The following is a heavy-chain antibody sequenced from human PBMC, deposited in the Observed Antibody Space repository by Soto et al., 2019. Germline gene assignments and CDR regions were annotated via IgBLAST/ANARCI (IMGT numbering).Heavy chain of an antibody. CDR2: INAGNGNT. D-gene: IGHD6-13*01. J-gene: IGHJ6*02. Sequence: GASVKVSCKASGYTFTSYAMHWVRQAPGQRLEWMGWINAGNGNTKYSQKFQGRVTITRDTSASTAYMELSSLRSEDTAVYYCAREKIAAAGYTYYYYYYGMDAWGQGTTVTVSS. CDR3: AREKIAAAGYTYYYYYYGMDA. V-gene: IGHV1-3*01. CDR1: GYTFTSYA.